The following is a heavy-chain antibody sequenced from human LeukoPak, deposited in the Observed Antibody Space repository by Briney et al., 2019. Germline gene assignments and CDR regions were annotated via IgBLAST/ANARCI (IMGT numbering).Heavy chain of an antibody. Sequence: GGSLRLSCAASGFTFSSYGMHWVHQAPGKGLEWVAVISYDGSNKYYADSVKGRFTISRDNSKNTLYLQMNSLRAEDTAVYYCAKDGLPSDFWSGYYTYWGQGTLVTVSS. J-gene: IGHJ4*02. CDR1: GFTFSSYG. CDR3: AKDGLPSDFWSGYYTY. CDR2: ISYDGSNK. D-gene: IGHD3-3*01. V-gene: IGHV3-30*18.